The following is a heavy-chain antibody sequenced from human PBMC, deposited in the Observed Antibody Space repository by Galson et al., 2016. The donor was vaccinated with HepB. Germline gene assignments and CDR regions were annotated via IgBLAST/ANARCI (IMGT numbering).Heavy chain of an antibody. V-gene: IGHV4-31*03. CDR1: GGSISNGGYY. D-gene: IGHD3-3*01. J-gene: IGHJ6*04. Sequence: TLSLTCTVSGGSISNGGYYWSWIRQYPGKGLEWIGYIYYSGSTYYNPSLKSRVIISVDTSKNQFSLKLSSVTAADTAVYYCARDRPDSAGYYYGMDVWGKGTTVTVSS. CDR2: IYYSGST. CDR3: ARDRPDSAGYYYGMDV.